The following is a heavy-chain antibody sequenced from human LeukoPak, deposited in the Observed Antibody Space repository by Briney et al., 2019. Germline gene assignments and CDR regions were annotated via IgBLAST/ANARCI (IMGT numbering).Heavy chain of an antibody. V-gene: IGHV4-59*01. Sequence: SETLSLTCTVSGGCISSYYWSWIRRPPGKGLEWIGYIYYSGSTNYNPSLKSRVTISVDTSKKQFSLKLSSVTAADTAVYYCARAHSGSYYYYYYMDVWGKGTTVTISS. CDR2: IYYSGST. CDR3: ARAHSGSYYYYYYMDV. CDR1: GGCISSYY. D-gene: IGHD1-26*01. J-gene: IGHJ6*03.